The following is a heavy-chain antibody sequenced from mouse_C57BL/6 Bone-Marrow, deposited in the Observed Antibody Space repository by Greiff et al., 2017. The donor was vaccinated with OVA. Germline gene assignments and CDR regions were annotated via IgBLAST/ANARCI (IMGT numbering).Heavy chain of an antibody. J-gene: IGHJ4*01. CDR2: IYPGGGDT. V-gene: IGHV1-80*01. CDR1: GYAFSSYW. Sequence: QVQLQQSGAELVKPGASVKISCKASGYAFSSYWMNWVKQRPGKGLEWIGQIYPGGGDTNYNGKFKGKATLTADKSSSTAYMQLSSLTSEDSAVYFCARAYGGSFYYAMDYWGQGTSVTVSS. CDR3: ARAYGGSFYYAMDY. D-gene: IGHD1-1*01.